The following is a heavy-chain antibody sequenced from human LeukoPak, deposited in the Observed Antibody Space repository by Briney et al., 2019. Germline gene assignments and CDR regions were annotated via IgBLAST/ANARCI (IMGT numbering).Heavy chain of an antibody. CDR1: GGTFSSYA. CDR2: INPSGGST. J-gene: IGHJ4*02. V-gene: IGHV1-46*01. D-gene: IGHD4-17*01. Sequence: ASVKVSCKASGGTFSSYAISWVRQAPGQGLEWMGIINPSGGSTSYAQKFQGRVTMTRDTSTSTVYMELSSLRSEDTAVYYCARGGTVTTPYFDYWGQGTLVTVSS. CDR3: ARGGTVTTPYFDY.